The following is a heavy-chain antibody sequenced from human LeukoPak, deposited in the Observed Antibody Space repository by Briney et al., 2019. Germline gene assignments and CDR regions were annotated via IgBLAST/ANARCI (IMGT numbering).Heavy chain of an antibody. J-gene: IGHJ5*02. Sequence: PSQTLSLTCTVSAGSISSGIYYWSWIRQPAGKGLEWIGRIYTSGSTNYNPSLKSRVTISVDTSKNQFSLKLSSVTAADTAVYYCARTSYGTGWFDPWGQGTLVTVSS. CDR3: ARTSYGTGWFDP. CDR1: AGSISSGIYY. D-gene: IGHD5-18*01. CDR2: IYTSGST. V-gene: IGHV4-61*02.